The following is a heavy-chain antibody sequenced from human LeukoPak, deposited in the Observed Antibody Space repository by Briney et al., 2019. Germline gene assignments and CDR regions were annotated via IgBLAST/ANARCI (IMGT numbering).Heavy chain of an antibody. CDR3: ARVAEAAAFNY. Sequence: GGSLRLSCAASGFTFSTYSMNWVRQAPGKGLEWVSSISRSGRHIYCADSMKGRFTISRDNAKNSLYLQMNGLRAEDTAVYYCARVAEAAAFNYWGQGTLVTVSS. V-gene: IGHV3-21*01. CDR1: GFTFSTYS. CDR2: ISRSGRHI. J-gene: IGHJ4*02. D-gene: IGHD6-13*01.